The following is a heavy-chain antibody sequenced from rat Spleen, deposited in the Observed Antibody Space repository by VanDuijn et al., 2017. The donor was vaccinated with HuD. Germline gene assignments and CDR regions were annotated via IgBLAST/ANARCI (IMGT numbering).Heavy chain of an antibody. Sequence: QVQLKESGPGLVQPSQTLSLTCTVSGFSLTSNGVRWVRQPPGKGLEWIAAISTGGNTYYNSGLKSRLGISRDTSKSQVFLKMNSLQTEYTAIYFCVRERVPGFAFYFDYWGQGVMVTVSS. V-gene: IGHV2S12*01. J-gene: IGHJ2*01. CDR2: ISTGGNT. D-gene: IGHD1-4*01. CDR3: VRERVPGFAFYFDY. CDR1: GFSLTSNG.